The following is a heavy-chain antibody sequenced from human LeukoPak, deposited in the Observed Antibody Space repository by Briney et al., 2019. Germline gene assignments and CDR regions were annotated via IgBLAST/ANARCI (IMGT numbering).Heavy chain of an antibody. D-gene: IGHD3-16*01. CDR2: ISPDGSTT. CDR1: GFTFSRYW. V-gene: IGHV3-74*03. J-gene: IGHJ4*02. CDR3: ARRLGELDY. Sequence: PGGSLRLSCAASGFTFSRYWMHWVRQAPGKGLMWVSRISPDGSTTLYADSVKGRFTISRDNAKNTLYLQMNSLRAEDTAVYYCARRLGELDYWGQGTLVIVSS.